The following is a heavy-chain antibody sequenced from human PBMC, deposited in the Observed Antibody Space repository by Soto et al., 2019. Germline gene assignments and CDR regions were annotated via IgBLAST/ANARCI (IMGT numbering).Heavy chain of an antibody. CDR2: INSDGSST. D-gene: IGHD5-18*01. Sequence: GGSLRLSCAASGFTFSSYWMHWVRQAPGKGLVWVSRINSDGSSTSYADSVKGRFTISRDNAKNTLYLQMNSLRAEDTAVYYCARGGDSYNYYYYGMDVWGQGTTVTVSS. CDR1: GFTFSSYW. CDR3: ARGGDSYNYYYYGMDV. V-gene: IGHV3-74*01. J-gene: IGHJ6*02.